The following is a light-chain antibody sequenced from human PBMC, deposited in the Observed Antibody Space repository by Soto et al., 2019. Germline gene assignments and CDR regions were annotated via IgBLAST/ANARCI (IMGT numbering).Light chain of an antibody. CDR1: SGSIASNY. CDR3: QSYDSSNVV. V-gene: IGLV6-57*04. CDR2: EDN. Sequence: NFMLTQPHSVSESPGKTVTISCTRSSGSIASNYVQWYQQRPGSAPTTVIYEDNQRPSVVPDRFSGSIDSSSNSASLTISGLKTEDEADYSCQSYDSSNVVFGGGTKLTVL. J-gene: IGLJ2*01.